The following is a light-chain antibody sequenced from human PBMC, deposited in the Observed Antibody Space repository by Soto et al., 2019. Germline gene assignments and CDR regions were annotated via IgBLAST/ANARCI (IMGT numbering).Light chain of an antibody. Sequence: QSVLTQSPSASGTPGQRVTISCSGNSSNIGSNTVNWYQKLPGTAPKLLIYTINQRPSGVPDRFSGSKSGTSASLAISGLQCEDEADYYCAAWDDSVNGVVFGGGTKLTVL. CDR3: AAWDDSVNGVV. CDR1: SSNIGSNT. J-gene: IGLJ2*01. V-gene: IGLV1-44*01. CDR2: TIN.